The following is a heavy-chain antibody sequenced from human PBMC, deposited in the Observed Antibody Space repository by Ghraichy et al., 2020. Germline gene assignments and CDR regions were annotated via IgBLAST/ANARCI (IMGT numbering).Heavy chain of an antibody. D-gene: IGHD5-18*01. CDR2: INHSGST. Sequence: SETLSLTCAVYGGSFSGYYWSWIRQPPGKGLEWIGEINHSGSTNYNPSLKSRVTISVDTSKNQFSLKLSSVTAADTAVYYCARREYSYGYWGGPYFDYWGQGTLVTVSS. V-gene: IGHV4-34*01. CDR1: GGSFSGYY. CDR3: ARREYSYGYWGGPYFDY. J-gene: IGHJ4*02.